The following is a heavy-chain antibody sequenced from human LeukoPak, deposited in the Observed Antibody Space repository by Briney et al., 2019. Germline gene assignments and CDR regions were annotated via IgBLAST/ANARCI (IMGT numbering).Heavy chain of an antibody. V-gene: IGHV4-61*08. CDR3: ARNLYSSGWYDLDY. Sequence: KPSQTLSLTCAVSGGSISSGGYSWSWIRQPPGEGLEWIGYIYYSGSTNYNPSLKSRVTISVDTSKNQFSLKLSSVTAADTAVYYCARNLYSSGWYDLDYWGQGTLVTVSS. D-gene: IGHD6-19*01. CDR1: GGSISSGGYS. CDR2: IYYSGST. J-gene: IGHJ4*02.